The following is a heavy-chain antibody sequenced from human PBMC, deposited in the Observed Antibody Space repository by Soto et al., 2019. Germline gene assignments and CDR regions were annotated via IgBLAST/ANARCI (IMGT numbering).Heavy chain of an antibody. D-gene: IGHD3-22*01. V-gene: IGHV4-39*01. CDR1: GGSFTSNRYF. CDR3: ATPPETYSPSRYYVNCFDP. Sequence: SETLSLTSTVSGGSFTSNRYFLGWIRHPPGKGLEYIGSMSYGGMNGFTPSLKSRAALSIDTSKSQFSLSLHSVTAADAAVYYYATPPETYSPSRYYVNCFDPWSHGILVTVSS. CDR2: MSYGGMN. J-gene: IGHJ5*02.